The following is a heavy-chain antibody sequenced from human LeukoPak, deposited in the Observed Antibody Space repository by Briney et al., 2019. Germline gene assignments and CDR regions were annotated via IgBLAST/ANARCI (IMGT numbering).Heavy chain of an antibody. D-gene: IGHD2-15*01. CDR3: ARVGSTPHGYMDV. CDR1: GFTFSSYS. J-gene: IGHJ6*03. V-gene: IGHV3-21*01. CDR2: ISSSSSYI. Sequence: KPGGSLRLSCAASGFTFSSYSMNWVRQAPGKGLEWVSSISSSSSYIYYADSVKGRITFSRDNAKNSLYLQMNSLRGEDTAVCYCARVGSTPHGYMDVWGKGTTVTVSS.